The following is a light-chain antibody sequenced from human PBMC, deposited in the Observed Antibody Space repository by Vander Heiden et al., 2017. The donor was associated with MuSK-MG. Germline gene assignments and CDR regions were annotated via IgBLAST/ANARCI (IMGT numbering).Light chain of an antibody. J-gene: IGKJ1*01. Sequence: DIQMTQSPSSLSASVGDRVTITCRASQGIRNDLDWYQQKPGKAPKRLINTASSLQSGVPSRFSGSGSGTEFTLTIGSLQPEDFATYYCLQHNSYPRTFGQGTKVEIK. CDR3: LQHNSYPRT. CDR1: QGIRND. V-gene: IGKV1-17*01. CDR2: TAS.